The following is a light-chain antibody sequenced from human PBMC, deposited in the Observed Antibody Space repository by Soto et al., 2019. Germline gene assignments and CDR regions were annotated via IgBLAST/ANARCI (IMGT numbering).Light chain of an antibody. J-gene: IGLJ3*02. Sequence: QSVLTQPPSASGTPGQRVTISCSGSSSNIGSETVAWYQQFPGTAPKLLIYTHNQRPSGVPDRFSGSKSGTSASLAISGLQSEDEADYYCGTWDASLNGWVFGGGTKLTVL. CDR3: GTWDASLNGWV. CDR1: SSNIGSET. V-gene: IGLV1-44*01. CDR2: THN.